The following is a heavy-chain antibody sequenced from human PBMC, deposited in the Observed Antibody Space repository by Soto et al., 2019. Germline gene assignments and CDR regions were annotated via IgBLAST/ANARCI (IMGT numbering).Heavy chain of an antibody. J-gene: IGHJ4*02. Sequence: SETLSLTCTVSGGSISSSSHYWGWIRQPPGKGLEWIGNIYYSGSSFYNPSLKSRVTVSVDTSKNQFSLSLSSVTAADTAIYYCARHVRSGYDFFDYWGQGTLVTVSS. CDR3: ARHVRSGYDFFDY. CDR2: IYYSGSS. D-gene: IGHD5-12*01. V-gene: IGHV4-39*01. CDR1: GGSISSSSHY.